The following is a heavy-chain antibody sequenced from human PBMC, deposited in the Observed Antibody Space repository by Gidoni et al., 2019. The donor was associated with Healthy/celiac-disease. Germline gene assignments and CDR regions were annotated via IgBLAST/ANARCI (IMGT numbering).Heavy chain of an antibody. Sequence: QLPPQASGSGLVKPSQPLSLTCAVSGCSISSGGYSWSWIRQPPGKGLEWIWYIYHRGSTYYNPSLKSRVTISVDRSKNQFSLKLSAVTAADTAVYYCARDKDWGQGTLVTVSS. CDR3: ARDKD. J-gene: IGHJ4*02. V-gene: IGHV4-30-2*01. CDR2: IYHRGST. CDR1: GCSISSGGYS.